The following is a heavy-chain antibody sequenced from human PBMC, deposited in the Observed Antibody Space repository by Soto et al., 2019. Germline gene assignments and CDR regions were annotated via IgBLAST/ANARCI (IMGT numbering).Heavy chain of an antibody. CDR3: AKDVGGHYCTPTSCLYFFHY. CDR1: GFSFNNYA. V-gene: IGHV3-23*01. J-gene: IGHJ4*02. Sequence: EVQLLESGGGLVQPGGSLRLSCAASGFSFNNYAMNWVRQAPGQGLEWVSTISDSGSTYYADSVKGRFTISRDNSKNTLYLQMKSLRAEDTAVYFCAKDVGGHYCTPTSCLYFFHYWGRGTLVTVSS. D-gene: IGHD2-2*01. CDR2: ISDSGST.